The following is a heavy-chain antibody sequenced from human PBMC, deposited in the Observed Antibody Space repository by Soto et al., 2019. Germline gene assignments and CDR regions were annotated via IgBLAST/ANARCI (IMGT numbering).Heavy chain of an antibody. V-gene: IGHV1-18*01. J-gene: IGHJ5*02. CDR2: INAYNGNT. CDR3: ARDSPPNYL. D-gene: IGHD7-27*01. CDR1: GYTFTSYG. Sequence: GASVKVSCTASGYTFTSYGISWVRQAPGQGLEWMGWINAYNGNTNYAQKLQGRVTMTTDTSTSTAYMELRSLTSDDTAAYYCARDSPPNYLWGQGTLVTVSS.